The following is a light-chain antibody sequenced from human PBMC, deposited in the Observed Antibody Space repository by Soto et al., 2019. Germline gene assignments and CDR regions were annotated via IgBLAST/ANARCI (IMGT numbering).Light chain of an antibody. CDR1: SSNIGAGYD. CDR2: GNS. V-gene: IGLV1-40*01. Sequence: QSVLTQPPSVSGAPGQRVTISCTGSSSNIGAGYDVHWYQQLPGTAPKLLIYGNSNRPSGVPDRFSGSKSGTSASLAITGXXXXXXXXXXCQSYDSSLTLRVFGTGTKLTVX. CDR3: QSYDSSLTLRV. J-gene: IGLJ1*01.